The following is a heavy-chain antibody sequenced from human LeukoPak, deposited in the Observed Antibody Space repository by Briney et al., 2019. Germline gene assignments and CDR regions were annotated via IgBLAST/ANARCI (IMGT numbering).Heavy chain of an antibody. Sequence: PSETLSLTCTVSGGSVSSGSYDWRWLRQPPGKGLEWIGYIYYSGSTNYNPSLESRVTISVDTSKNQFSLKLSSVTAADTAVYYCARVSITIFFDYWGQGTLVTVSS. D-gene: IGHD3-9*01. J-gene: IGHJ4*02. CDR2: IYYSGST. CDR1: GGSVSSGSYD. V-gene: IGHV4-61*01. CDR3: ARVSITIFFDY.